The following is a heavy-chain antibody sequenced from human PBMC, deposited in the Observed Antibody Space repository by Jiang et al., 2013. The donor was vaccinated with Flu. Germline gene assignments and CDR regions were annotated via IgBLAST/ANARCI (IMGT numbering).Heavy chain of an antibody. J-gene: IGHJ6*02. CDR2: IYYSGST. CDR3: ARGAYDFWSGYYLDAGRYYYYGMDV. Sequence: WIRQPPGRDWSGFGYIYYSGSTNYNPSLKSRVTISVDTSKNQXSLKLSSVTAADTAVYYCARGAYDFWSGYYLDAGRYYYYGMDVWGQGTTVTVSS. V-gene: IGHV4-59*01. D-gene: IGHD3-3*01.